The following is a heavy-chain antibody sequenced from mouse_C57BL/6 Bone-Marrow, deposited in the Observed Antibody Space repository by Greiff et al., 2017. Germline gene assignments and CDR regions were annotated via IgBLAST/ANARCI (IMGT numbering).Heavy chain of an antibody. CDR2: IDPETGGT. CDR1: GYTFTDYE. CDR3: TGYDYGSLFAY. D-gene: IGHD1-1*01. V-gene: IGHV1-15*01. Sequence: VQLQQSGAELVRPGASVTLSCKASGYTFTDYEMHWVKQTPVHGLEWIGAIDPETGGTAYNQKFKGKAILTADKSSSTAYMELRSLTSEDSTVYYCTGYDYGSLFAYWGQGTLVTVSA. J-gene: IGHJ3*01.